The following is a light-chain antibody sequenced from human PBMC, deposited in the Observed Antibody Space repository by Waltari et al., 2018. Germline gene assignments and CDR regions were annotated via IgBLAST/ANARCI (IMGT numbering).Light chain of an antibody. CDR3: FLSYSGTRWL. CDR2: DTS. J-gene: IGLJ3*02. Sequence: QAVVTQEPSLTVSPGGTVTLTCASSTGAVHIGHYPHWFPQNPGQPPRTLIYDTSIKPPWTPARFSGSLLGGKAALTLSGAQPEDEADYYCFLSYSGTRWLFGGGTKLTVL. CDR1: TGAVHIGHY. V-gene: IGLV7-46*01.